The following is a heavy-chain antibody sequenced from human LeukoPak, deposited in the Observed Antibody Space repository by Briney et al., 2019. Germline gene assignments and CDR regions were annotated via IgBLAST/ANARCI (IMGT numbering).Heavy chain of an antibody. CDR3: ARDAALDY. V-gene: IGHV3-21*01. J-gene: IGHJ4*02. Sequence: PGVSLRLSCAGSGYTYRIYMMNCVSPPRAKGLEWVSSISRSSSNMYYADSVKGRFTISRDNAKNSLYLQMNSLRAEDTAVYYCARDAALDYWGQGTLVTVSS. CDR1: GYTYRIYM. D-gene: IGHD2-15*01. CDR2: ISRSSSNM.